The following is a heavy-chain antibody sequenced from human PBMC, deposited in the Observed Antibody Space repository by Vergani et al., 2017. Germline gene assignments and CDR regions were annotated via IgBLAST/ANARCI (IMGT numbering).Heavy chain of an antibody. V-gene: IGHV3-49*04. J-gene: IGHJ4*02. CDR3: SRGRGYSFGYSDY. Sequence: EVQLVESGGGLVPPGRSLRLSCAASGFSFGDSAMTWVRQAPGKGLEWVALIRNKAYGGTTEYAASVKGRFTISRDDSKRLAYLQLSGLKTEDTAVYFCSRGRGYSFGYSDYWGQGTLVTVSS. CDR1: GFSFGDSA. D-gene: IGHD5-18*01. CDR2: IRNKAYGGTT.